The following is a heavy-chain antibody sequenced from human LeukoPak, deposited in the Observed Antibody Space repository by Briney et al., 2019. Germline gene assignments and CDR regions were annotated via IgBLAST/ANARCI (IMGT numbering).Heavy chain of an antibody. CDR3: ARGVLGYCSSTSCYIAYY. V-gene: IGHV3-53*01. J-gene: IGHJ4*02. CDR2: IYSGGST. Sequence: PGGSLRLSCAASGFTVSSNYMNWVRQAPGKGLEWVSVIYSGGSTYYADSVKGRFAISRDNSKNTLYLQMNSLRAEDTAVYYCARGVLGYCSSTSCYIAYYWGQGTLVTVSS. D-gene: IGHD2-2*02. CDR1: GFTVSSNY.